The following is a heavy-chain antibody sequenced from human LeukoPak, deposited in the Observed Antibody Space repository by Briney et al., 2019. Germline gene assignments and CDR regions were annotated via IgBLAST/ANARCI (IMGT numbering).Heavy chain of an antibody. CDR2: INSDGSST. J-gene: IGHJ4*02. CDR3: ARSGGSYSLYY. V-gene: IGHV3-74*01. CDR1: GFTFSSYW. D-gene: IGHD1-26*01. Sequence: GGSLRLSCAASGFTFSSYWMHWVRQAPGKGLVWVSRINSDGSSTSYADSVKGRFTISRDNAKNSLYLQMNSLRAEDTAVYYCARSGGSYSLYYWGQGTLVTVSS.